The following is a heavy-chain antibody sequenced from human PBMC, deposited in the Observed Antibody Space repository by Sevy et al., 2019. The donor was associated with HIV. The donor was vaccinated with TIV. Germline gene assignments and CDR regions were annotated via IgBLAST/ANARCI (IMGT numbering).Heavy chain of an antibody. D-gene: IGHD3-3*01. CDR2: ISYEGSEK. J-gene: IGHJ4*02. CDR3: AREPEGVVTFDF. Sequence: GGSLRLSCAAAGFTFSTYAMHWVRQAPGKGLEWVAVISYEGSEKYYSDSVKGRFTLSRDNSKNTLYLQMNSLRAEDTAVYYSAREPEGVVTFDFWGQGTLVTVSS. V-gene: IGHV3-30-3*01. CDR1: GFTFSTYA.